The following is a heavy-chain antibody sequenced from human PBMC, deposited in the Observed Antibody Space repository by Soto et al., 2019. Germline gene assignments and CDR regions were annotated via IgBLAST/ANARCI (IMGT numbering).Heavy chain of an antibody. D-gene: IGHD3-22*01. CDR2: INHSGST. J-gene: IGHJ5*02. CDR1: GGSFSGYY. Sequence: PSETLSLTCAVYGGSFSGYYWTWIRQPPGTGLEWIGEINHSGSTNYNPSLKSRVTISVDTSKNQFSLKLSSVTAADTAFYYCARLGGYYQSLDTWGQGTLVTVSS. V-gene: IGHV4-34*01. CDR3: ARLGGYYQSLDT.